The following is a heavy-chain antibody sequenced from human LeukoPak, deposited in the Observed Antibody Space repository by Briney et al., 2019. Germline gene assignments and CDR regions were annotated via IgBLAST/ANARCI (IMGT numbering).Heavy chain of an antibody. Sequence: GGSLRLSCAASGFTFSSYGMSWVRQAPGKGLEWVSGISWNSGSIGYADSVKGRFTISRDNAKNSLYLQMNSLRAEDMALYYCAKDIGLELRGLAFDIWGQGTMVTVSS. CDR3: AKDIGLELRGLAFDI. D-gene: IGHD1-7*01. CDR2: ISWNSGSI. V-gene: IGHV3-9*03. CDR1: GFTFSSYG. J-gene: IGHJ3*02.